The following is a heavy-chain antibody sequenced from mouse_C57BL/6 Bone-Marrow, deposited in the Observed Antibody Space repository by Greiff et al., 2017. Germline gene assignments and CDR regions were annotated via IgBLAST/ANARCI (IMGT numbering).Heavy chain of an antibody. CDR3: TTSSNYYFDY. CDR2: IDPEDGDT. Sequence: VQLQQSGAELVRPGASVKLSCTASGFNIKDSYMHWVKQRPEQGLEWIGRIDPEDGDTDYAPKFQGKATLTADTSSNTAYLQLSSLTSEDTAGYYCTTSSNYYFDYWGQGTTLTVSS. J-gene: IGHJ2*01. CDR1: GFNIKDSY. D-gene: IGHD2-5*01. V-gene: IGHV14-1*01.